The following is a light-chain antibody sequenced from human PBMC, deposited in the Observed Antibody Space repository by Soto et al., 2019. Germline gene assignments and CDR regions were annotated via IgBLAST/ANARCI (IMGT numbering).Light chain of an antibody. J-gene: IGLJ1*01. Sequence: QTVVTQEPSLTVSPGGTGTLTCASSTGAVTSGYYPNWVQQKPGQAPRALIYNTSNKHSWTPARFSGSLLGGKAALTLSGVQPDAEAESYCLLYYGGAYVFGTGTKLTVL. V-gene: IGLV7-43*01. CDR1: TGAVTSGYY. CDR2: NTS. CDR3: LLYYGGAYV.